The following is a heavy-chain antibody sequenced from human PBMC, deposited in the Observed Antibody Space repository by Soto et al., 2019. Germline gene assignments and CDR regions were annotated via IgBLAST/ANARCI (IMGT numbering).Heavy chain of an antibody. D-gene: IGHD3-10*01. CDR3: AKAPGVDPFCHVQKRNWFDP. J-gene: IGHJ5*02. CDR1: GFTFSSYA. CDR2: ISGSGGST. V-gene: IGHV3-23*01. Sequence: GGSLRLSCAASGFTFSSYAMSWVRQAPGKGLEWVSAISGSGGSTYYADSVKGRFTISRDNTKNTLYLQMNSLRAEDTAVYYCAKAPGVDPFCHVQKRNWFDPWGQGTLVTVSS.